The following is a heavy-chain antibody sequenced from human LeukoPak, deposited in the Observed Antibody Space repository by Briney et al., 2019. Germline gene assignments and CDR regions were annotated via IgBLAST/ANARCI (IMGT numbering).Heavy chain of an antibody. J-gene: IGHJ4*02. D-gene: IGHD2-21*02. CDR2: ISYDGSNK. CDR3: ARDYSAYCGGDCYTDY. Sequence: GGSLRLSCAASGFTFSSYAMHWVRQAPGEGLEWVAVISYDGSNKYYADSVKGRFTISRDNSKNTLYLQMNSLRAEDTAVYYCARDYSAYCGGDCYTDYWGQGTLVTVSS. V-gene: IGHV3-30-3*01. CDR1: GFTFSSYA.